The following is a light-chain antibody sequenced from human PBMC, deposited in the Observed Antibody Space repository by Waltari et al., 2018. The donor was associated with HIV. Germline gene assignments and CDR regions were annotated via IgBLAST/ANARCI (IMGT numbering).Light chain of an antibody. CDR2: YDD. J-gene: IGLJ1*01. V-gene: IGLV1-36*01. CDR1: SSNIGNNA. CDR3: AAWDDSLNGYV. Sequence: QSVLTQPPSVSEAPRQRVTISCSGSSSNIGNNAVNWYQQVPGKPPKLLIYYDDLLSSGGSDRFSASKSGTSASLAIRGLQSEDEADYYCAAWDDSLNGYVFGSGTKVTVL.